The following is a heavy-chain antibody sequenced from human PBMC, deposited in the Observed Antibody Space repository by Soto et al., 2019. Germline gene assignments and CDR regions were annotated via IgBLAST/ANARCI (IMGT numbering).Heavy chain of an antibody. CDR2: IYYSGST. CDR1: GGSISSSSYY. CDR3: ARRGDIVVVGGMDV. J-gene: IGHJ6*02. V-gene: IGHV4-39*01. D-gene: IGHD2-2*01. Sequence: SETLSLTCTVSGGSISSSSYYWGWIRQPPGKGLEWIGSIYYSGSTYYNPSLKSRVTISVDTSKDQFSLKLSSVTAADTAVYYCARRGDIVVVGGMDVWGQGTTVTVSS.